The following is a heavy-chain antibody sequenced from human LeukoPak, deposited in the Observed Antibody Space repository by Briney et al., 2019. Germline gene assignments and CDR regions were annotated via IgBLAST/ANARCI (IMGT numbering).Heavy chain of an antibody. CDR2: IYTSGST. CDR3: ARGPDPTSNSPFDY. Sequence: SETLSLTCAVYGGSFSGYYWSWIRQPPGKGLEWIGRIYTSGSTNYNPSLKSRVTMSLDTSKNQFSLKLSSVTAADTAVYYCARGPDPTSNSPFDYWGQGTLVTVSS. CDR1: GGSFSGYY. D-gene: IGHD4-23*01. J-gene: IGHJ4*02. V-gene: IGHV4-59*10.